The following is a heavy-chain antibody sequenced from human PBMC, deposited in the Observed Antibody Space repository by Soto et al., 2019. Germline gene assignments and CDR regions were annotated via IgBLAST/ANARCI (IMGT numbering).Heavy chain of an antibody. J-gene: IGHJ4*02. CDR3: TTLTRLSSSWPFDY. Sequence: GGSLRLSCAASGFTFSNAWMNWVRQAPGKGLEWVGRIKSKTDGGTTDYAAPVKGRFTISRDDSKNTLYLQMNSLKTEDTAVYYCTTLTRLSSSWPFDYWGQGTLVTVSS. CDR2: IKSKTDGGTT. D-gene: IGHD6-13*01. V-gene: IGHV3-15*07. CDR1: GFTFSNAW.